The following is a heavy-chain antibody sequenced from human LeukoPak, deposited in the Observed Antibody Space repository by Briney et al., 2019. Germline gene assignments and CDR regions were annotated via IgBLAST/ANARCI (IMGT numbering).Heavy chain of an antibody. D-gene: IGHD6-13*01. CDR1: GGSISSYY. J-gene: IGHJ4*02. V-gene: IGHV4-59*01. Sequence: SETLSLTCTVSGGSISSYYWSWIRQPPGKGLEWIGYIYYSGSTNYNPSLKSRVTISLDTSKNQFSLKLSSVTAADTAVYYCARGPTAAALYYFDYWGKGTLVTVSS. CDR2: IYYSGST. CDR3: ARGPTAAALYYFDY.